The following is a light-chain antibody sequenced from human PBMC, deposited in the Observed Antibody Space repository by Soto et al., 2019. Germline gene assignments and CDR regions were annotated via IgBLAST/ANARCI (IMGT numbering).Light chain of an antibody. CDR1: SSDIGGYNY. CDR3: TSCTSSSTLAVYL. J-gene: IGLJ1*01. V-gene: IGLV2-14*01. CDR2: EFS. Sequence: QSALTQPASVSGSPGQSITISCTGTSSDIGGYNYVSWYQQHPGKAPKLMIYEFSNRPAGIYNRFSGSKSGNTASLTISGLQAEYEADYYCTSCTSSSTLAVYLFGTGTKVTVL.